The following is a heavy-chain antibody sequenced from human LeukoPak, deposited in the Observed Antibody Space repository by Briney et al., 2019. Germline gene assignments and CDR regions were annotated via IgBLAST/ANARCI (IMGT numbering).Heavy chain of an antibody. CDR2: IYSGGST. CDR3: ARDYINPYDYVWGSYRPADAFDI. D-gene: IGHD3-16*02. J-gene: IGHJ3*02. Sequence: GGSLRLSCAASGFTFSSYSMNWVRQAPGKGLEWVSVIYSGGSTYYADSVKGRFTISRDNSKNTLYLQMNSLRAEDTAVYYCARDYINPYDYVWGSYRPADAFDIWGQGTMVTVSS. CDR1: GFTFSSYS. V-gene: IGHV3-66*01.